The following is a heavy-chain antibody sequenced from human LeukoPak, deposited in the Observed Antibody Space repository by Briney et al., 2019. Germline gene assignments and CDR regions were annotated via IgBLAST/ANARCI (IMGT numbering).Heavy chain of an antibody. Sequence: PGGSLRLSCAASGFTFSSYWMSWVRQAPGKGLEWVANIKQDGSEKYYVDSVKGRFTISRDNAKNSLYLQMNSLRAEDTAVYYCARVFLVHLVVGGVSWFDPWGQGTLVTVSS. CDR3: ARVFLVHLVVGGVSWFDP. D-gene: IGHD1-26*01. V-gene: IGHV3-7*01. CDR1: GFTFSSYW. CDR2: IKQDGSEK. J-gene: IGHJ5*02.